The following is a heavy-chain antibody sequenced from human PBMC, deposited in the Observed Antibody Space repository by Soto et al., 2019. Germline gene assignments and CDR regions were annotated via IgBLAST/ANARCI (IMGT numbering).Heavy chain of an antibody. J-gene: IGHJ4*02. CDR3: ASQVDDYGDYNRFFHY. D-gene: IGHD4-17*01. Sequence: SETLSLTCTVSGGSISSGGYYWSWIRQHPGKGLEWIGYIYYSGSTYYNPSLKSRVTISVDTSKNQFSLKLSSVTAADTAVYYCASQVDDYGDYNRFFHYWGQGTLVTVSS. CDR2: IYYSGST. V-gene: IGHV4-31*03. CDR1: GGSISSGGYY.